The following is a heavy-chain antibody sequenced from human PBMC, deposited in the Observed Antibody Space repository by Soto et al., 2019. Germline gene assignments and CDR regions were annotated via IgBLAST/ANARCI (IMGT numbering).Heavy chain of an antibody. CDR2: IYSGGTT. J-gene: IGHJ5*02. Sequence: EVQLVESGGGLVQPGGSLRLSCAASGFTVSSNYMSWVRQAPGKGLEWGSVIYSGGTTYYADSVKGRFTISRDNSKNPLYLQMNSLRAEDTAVYYCARNGDSSDYRGWFDPWGQGTLVTVSS. V-gene: IGHV3-66*01. CDR1: GFTVSSNY. D-gene: IGHD3-22*01. CDR3: ARNGDSSDYRGWFDP.